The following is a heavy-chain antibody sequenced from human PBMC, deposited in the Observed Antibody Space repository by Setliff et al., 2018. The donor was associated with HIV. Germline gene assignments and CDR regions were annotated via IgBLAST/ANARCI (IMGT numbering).Heavy chain of an antibody. J-gene: IGHJ3*01. D-gene: IGHD3-22*01. Sequence: ASETLSLTCAVSGGSISSSNWWSWVRQPPGKGLEWIGEIYYTGNTNYNPSLKSRVSISVDKSKNQFSLKLNSVTAADTAMYYCARRGDSSGYYDAFDVWGQGTKVTVS. CDR1: GGSISSSNW. V-gene: IGHV4-4*02. CDR3: ARRGDSSGYYDAFDV. CDR2: IYYTGNT.